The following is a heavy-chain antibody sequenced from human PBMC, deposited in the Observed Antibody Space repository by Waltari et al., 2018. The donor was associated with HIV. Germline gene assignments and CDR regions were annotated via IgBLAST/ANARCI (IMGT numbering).Heavy chain of an antibody. CDR2: ILLIFGTP. CDR1: RDTVRRHA. J-gene: IGHJ4*02. Sequence: QVQLVQSGAEVKRPGSSVKVSCKTSRDTVRRHAINWVRQAPGQGLEWMGGILLIFGTPTYAQNFQGRITITADESTSTAFMELTRLTFDDTAVYYCATNIWSEEYRFDYWGQGTPVTVSS. CDR3: ATNIWSEEYRFDY. V-gene: IGHV1-69*01. D-gene: IGHD3-9*01.